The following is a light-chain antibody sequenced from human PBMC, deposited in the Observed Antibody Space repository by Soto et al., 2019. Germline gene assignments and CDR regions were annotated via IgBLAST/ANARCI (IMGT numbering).Light chain of an antibody. J-gene: IGKJ5*01. CDR2: AAS. CDR3: QQCDSFPIT. Sequence: DIQMAQSPSSVSASVGDRVTITCRGSQSISSALAWYQQKPGTVPKLLIYAASSLQSGVPSRFSGSGAGTEFTLSITSLQPEDFGTYYCQQCDSFPITLGQGTRLEIK. CDR1: QSISSA. V-gene: IGKV1-12*01.